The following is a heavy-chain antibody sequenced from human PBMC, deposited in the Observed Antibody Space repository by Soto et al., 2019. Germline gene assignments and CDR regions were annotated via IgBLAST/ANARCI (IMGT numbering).Heavy chain of an antibody. J-gene: IGHJ6*02. CDR1: GGTFSSYA. V-gene: IGHV1-69*01. CDR2: IIPIFGTA. CDR3: ARAGSADFWSGHPYYYYYYGMDF. D-gene: IGHD3-3*01. Sequence: QVQLVQSGAEVKKPGSSVKVSCKASGGTFSSYAISWVRQAPGQGLEWMGGIIPIFGTANYAQKFQGRVTITADESTSTAYIELSSLRSEDTAVYYCARAGSADFWSGHPYYYYYYGMDFWGQGTTVTVSS.